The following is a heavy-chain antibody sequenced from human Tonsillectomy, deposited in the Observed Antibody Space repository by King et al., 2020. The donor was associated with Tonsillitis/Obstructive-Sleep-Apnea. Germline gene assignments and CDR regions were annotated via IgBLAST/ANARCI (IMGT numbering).Heavy chain of an antibody. D-gene: IGHD2-15*01. Sequence: VQLVESGGGVGQPGRSLRLSCAASGFTFSSYGMHWVRQAPGKGLEWVAVIWNDGRNKYYADSVKGRFTISRDNSKNTLYLQMNSLRDGDTAVYYWARGPYCSGGSCAFPCVSDAFDIWGQGTMVTVSS. CDR2: IWNDGRNK. V-gene: IGHV3-33*01. J-gene: IGHJ3*02. CDR1: GFTFSSYG. CDR3: ARGPYCSGGSCAFPCVSDAFDI.